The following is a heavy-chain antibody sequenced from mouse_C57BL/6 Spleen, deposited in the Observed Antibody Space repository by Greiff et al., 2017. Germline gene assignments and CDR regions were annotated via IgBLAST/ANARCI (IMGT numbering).Heavy chain of an antibody. CDR3: ARSGDYGGMDY. CDR1: GYAFTNYL. V-gene: IGHV1-54*01. Sequence: QVQLQQSGAELVRPGTSVKVSCKASGYAFTNYLIEWVKQRPGQGLEWIGVINPGSGGTNYNEKFKGKATLTADKSSSTAYMQLSSLTSEDSAVYFCARSGDYGGMDYWGQGTSVTVSS. J-gene: IGHJ4*01. CDR2: INPGSGGT. D-gene: IGHD2-4*01.